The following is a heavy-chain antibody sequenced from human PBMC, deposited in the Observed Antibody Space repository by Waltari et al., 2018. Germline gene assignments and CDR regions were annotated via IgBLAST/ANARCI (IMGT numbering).Heavy chain of an antibody. CDR2: GEPEDGET. V-gene: IGHV1-69-2*01. J-gene: IGHJ4*02. CDR3: ATSGFGESFDY. D-gene: IGHD3-10*01. Sequence: EVQLVQSGAEVKKPGATVKISCKASGYTFTDYYMHWVQQAPGKGLEWMGRGEPEDGETIEAEKFQGRGTITADTSTDTAYMELSSLRSEDTAVYYGATSGFGESFDYWGQGTLVTVSS. CDR1: GYTFTDYY.